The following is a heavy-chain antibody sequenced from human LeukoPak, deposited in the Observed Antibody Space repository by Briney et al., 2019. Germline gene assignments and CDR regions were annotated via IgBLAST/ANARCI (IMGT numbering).Heavy chain of an antibody. J-gene: IGHJ4*02. CDR1: GGSISSGDYY. CDR2: IYYSGST. V-gene: IGHV4-30-4*08. CDR3: ARENPKQFGRRFDY. D-gene: IGHD3-10*01. Sequence: PSETLSLTCTVSGGSISSGDYYWSWIRQPPGKGLEWIGYIYYSGSTYYNPSLKSRVTISVDTSKNQFSLKLSSVTAADTAVYYCARENPKQFGRRFDYWGQGTLVTVSS.